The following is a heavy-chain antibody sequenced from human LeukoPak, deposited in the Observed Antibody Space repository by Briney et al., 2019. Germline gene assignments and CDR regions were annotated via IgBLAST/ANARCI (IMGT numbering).Heavy chain of an antibody. J-gene: IGHJ4*02. CDR1: GFTFSNFW. CDR2: INGDGTNT. V-gene: IGHV3-74*01. D-gene: IGHD6-6*01. Sequence: GGSLRLSCAASGFTFSNFWVHWVRQVPGKGLVWLSRINGDGTNTTYADSVKGRFSVSRDNAKNTAYLQMNSVRAEDTAVYYCARVTDYSRSPFFYRGQGTLVTVSS. CDR3: ARVTDYSRSPFFY.